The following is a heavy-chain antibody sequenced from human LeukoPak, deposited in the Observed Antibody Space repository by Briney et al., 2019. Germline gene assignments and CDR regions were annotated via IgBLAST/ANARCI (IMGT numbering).Heavy chain of an antibody. CDR2: IYYSGSI. Sequence: SETLSLTCAVSGGSVSSGSYYWSWIRQPPGKGLEWIGYIYYSGSINYNPSLKSRVTISVDTSKNQFSLKLSSVTAADTAVYYCARSDGGNCFDPWGQGTLVTVPS. D-gene: IGHD3-16*01. CDR3: ARSDGGNCFDP. J-gene: IGHJ5*02. V-gene: IGHV4-61*01. CDR1: GGSVSSGSYY.